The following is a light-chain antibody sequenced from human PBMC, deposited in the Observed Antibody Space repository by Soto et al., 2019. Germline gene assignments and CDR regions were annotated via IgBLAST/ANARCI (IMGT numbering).Light chain of an antibody. Sequence: DVQLTQSTSSLSGSVGDRVTITCRASQSVSNYLNWYRQLPGKAPTLLIYSTSTLQSGVPSRFSGSGSGTDFTLTISSLQPEDFATYYCQQYYSYPRTFGQGTKVDIK. V-gene: IGKV1-39*01. J-gene: IGKJ1*01. CDR1: QSVSNY. CDR2: STS. CDR3: QQYYSYPRT.